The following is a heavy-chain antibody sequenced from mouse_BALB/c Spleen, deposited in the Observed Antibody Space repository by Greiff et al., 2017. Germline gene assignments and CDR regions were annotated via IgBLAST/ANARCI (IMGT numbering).Heavy chain of an antibody. V-gene: IGHV1-80*01. CDR3: ARSGYDYDGGMDY. D-gene: IGHD2-4*01. J-gene: IGHJ4*01. CDR2: IYPGDGDT. CDR1: GYAFSSYW. Sequence: VQRVESGAELVRPGSSVKISCKASGYAFSSYWMNWVKQRPGQGLEWIGQIYPGDGDTNYNGKFKGKATLTADKSSSTAYMQLSSLTSEDSAVYFCARSGYDYDGGMDYWGQGTSVTVSS.